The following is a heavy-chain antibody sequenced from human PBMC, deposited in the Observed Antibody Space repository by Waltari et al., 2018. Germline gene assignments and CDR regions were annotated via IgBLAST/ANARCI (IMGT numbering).Heavy chain of an antibody. Sequence: QVQLVESGGGVVQPGRSLRLSCAASGFTFSSYGMHWVRQAPGKGLGGWECIWYDGSNKYYADSVKGRFTISRDNSKNTLYLQMNSLRAEDTAVYYCARGRLRYFDCLGADYWGQGTLVTVSS. CDR2: IWYDGSNK. CDR3: ARGRLRYFDCLGADY. J-gene: IGHJ4*02. CDR1: GFTFSSYG. V-gene: IGHV3-33*01. D-gene: IGHD3-9*01.